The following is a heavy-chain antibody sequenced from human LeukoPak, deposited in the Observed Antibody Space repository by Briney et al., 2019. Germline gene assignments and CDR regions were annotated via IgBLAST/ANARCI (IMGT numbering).Heavy chain of an antibody. CDR3: AREAGIPPSTQQWPTSVDY. V-gene: IGHV3-33*01. D-gene: IGHD5-18*01. CDR2: IWYDGSNK. CDR1: GFTFSSYG. Sequence: GRSLRLSCAASGFTFSSYGMHWVRQAPGKGLEWVAVIWYDGSNKYYADSVKGRFTISRDNAKNSLYLQMNSLRAEDTAVYYCAREAGIPPSTQQWPTSVDYWGQGTLVTVSS. J-gene: IGHJ4*02.